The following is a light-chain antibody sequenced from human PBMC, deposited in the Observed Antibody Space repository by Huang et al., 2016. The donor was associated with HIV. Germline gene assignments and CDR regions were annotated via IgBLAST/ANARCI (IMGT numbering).Light chain of an antibody. Sequence: DVVMAQSPLSLPVALGQPASISCRSSQSLVRTDGFTSLNSVQRRPGQSHRRLIYAVSNRDSGVPDRFSGGGSGTDFTLRISRVEAEDVVVYYRMQGSHWPPFTFGPGTKVHIK. J-gene: IGKJ3*01. V-gene: IGKV2-30*02. CDR1: QSLVRTDGFTS. CDR2: AVS. CDR3: MQGSHWPPFT.